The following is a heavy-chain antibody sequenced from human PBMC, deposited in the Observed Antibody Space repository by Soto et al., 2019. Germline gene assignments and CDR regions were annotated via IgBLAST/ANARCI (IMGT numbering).Heavy chain of an antibody. CDR2: ISGSGGST. CDR3: AKSRGSGSYLIPRFYYYGMDV. V-gene: IGHV3-23*01. J-gene: IGHJ6*02. D-gene: IGHD3-10*01. Sequence: GGSVRLSCAASGFTFSSYSMTWVRQAPGGGLEWVSTISGSGGSTYYADSVKGRFTISRDNSKNTLYLQMNSLRAEDTAVYYCAKSRGSGSYLIPRFYYYGMDVWGQGTTVTVSS. CDR1: GFTFSSYS.